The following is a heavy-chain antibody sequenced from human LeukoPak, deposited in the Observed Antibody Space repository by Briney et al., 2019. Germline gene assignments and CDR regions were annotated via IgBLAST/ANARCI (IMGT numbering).Heavy chain of an antibody. J-gene: IGHJ5*02. Sequence: GGSLRLSCAASGFTFSSYVMSWVRQAPGKGLEWVSTISGSGGSTYYADSVKGRFTISRDNAKNSLYLQMNSLRAEDTAVYYCARGGTYSSSWYPGWFDPWGQGTLVTVSS. CDR1: GFTFSSYV. CDR3: ARGGTYSSSWYPGWFDP. D-gene: IGHD6-13*01. CDR2: ISGSGGST. V-gene: IGHV3-23*01.